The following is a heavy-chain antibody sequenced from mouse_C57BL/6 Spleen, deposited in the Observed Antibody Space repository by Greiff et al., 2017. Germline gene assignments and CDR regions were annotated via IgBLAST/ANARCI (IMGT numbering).Heavy chain of an antibody. CDR1: GFTFSSYG. V-gene: IGHV5-6*01. CDR2: ISSGGSYT. CDR3: ARQRFSPYYFDY. Sequence: EVKLMESGGDLVKPGGSLKLSCAASGFTFSSYGMSWVRQTPDKRLEWVATISSGGSYTYYPDSVKGRFTISRDNAKNTQYLQMSSLKSEDTAMYYCARQRFSPYYFDYWGQGTTLTVSS. J-gene: IGHJ2*01.